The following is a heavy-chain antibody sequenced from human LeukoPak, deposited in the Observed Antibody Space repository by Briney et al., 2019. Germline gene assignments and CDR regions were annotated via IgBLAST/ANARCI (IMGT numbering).Heavy chain of an antibody. CDR3: AKDLYDILTGYQAAFDI. CDR2: ISYDGSNK. CDR1: GFTFSSYG. J-gene: IGHJ3*02. V-gene: IGHV3-30*18. Sequence: GGSLRLSCAASGFTFSSYGMHWVRQAPGKGLEWVAVISYDGSNKYYADSVKGRFTISRDNSKNTLHLQMNSLRAEDTAVYYCAKDLYDILTGYQAAFDIWGQGTMVTVSS. D-gene: IGHD3-9*01.